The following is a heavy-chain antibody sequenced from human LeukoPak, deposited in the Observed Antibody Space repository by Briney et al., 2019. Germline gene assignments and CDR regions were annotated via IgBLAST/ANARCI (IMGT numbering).Heavy chain of an antibody. J-gene: IGHJ4*02. Sequence: SETLSLTCTVSGGSISSSGYWWSWVRQHPGKGLEWIGNIYYSGTAYYNPSLESRVTISLDTSKNQFSLKVSSVTAADTATYYCARVDPFDSSGFYFESWGQGTLVTVSS. CDR2: IYYSGTA. D-gene: IGHD6-25*01. CDR1: GGSISSSGYW. V-gene: IGHV4-31*03. CDR3: ARVDPFDSSGFYFES.